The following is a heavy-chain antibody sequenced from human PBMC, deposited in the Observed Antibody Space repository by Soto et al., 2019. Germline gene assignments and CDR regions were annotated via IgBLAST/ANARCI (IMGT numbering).Heavy chain of an antibody. Sequence: QVQLQQSGPGLVKPSQTLSLTCAISGDSVSSDRVAWSWIRQSPSRGLEWLGRAFYRSKWYYGYAVSVESRMTINPDTSKNQLTLQLNSVTPEDTAVYYCARDGGYSGDPYYMQVWGKGTTVTVSS. CDR3: ARDGGYSGDPYYMQV. J-gene: IGHJ6*03. V-gene: IGHV6-1*02. D-gene: IGHD3-10*01. CDR1: GDSVSSDRVA. CDR2: AFYRSKWYY.